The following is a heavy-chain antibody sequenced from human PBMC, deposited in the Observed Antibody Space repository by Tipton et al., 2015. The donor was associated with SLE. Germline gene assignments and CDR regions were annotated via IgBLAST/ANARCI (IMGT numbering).Heavy chain of an antibody. CDR2: IKPDGSGE. V-gene: IGHV3-7*01. CDR1: GFTFSSYW. CDR3: VRHVDY. J-gene: IGHJ4*02. Sequence: SLRLSCAASGFTFSSYWMSWVRQAPGKEPEWVTTIKPDGSGEDYVGSVKGRFTISRDNAKNSLFLQMSGLRVEDTAVYYCVRHVDYWGQGTLVTVSS.